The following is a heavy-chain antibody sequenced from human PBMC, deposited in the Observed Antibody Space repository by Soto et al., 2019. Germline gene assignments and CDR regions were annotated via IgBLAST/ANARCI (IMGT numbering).Heavy chain of an antibody. D-gene: IGHD5-12*01. CDR3: AKGRDGYDY. Sequence: SETLSLTCTVSGGSISSYYWSWIRQPPGKGLEWIGYIYYSGSTNYNPSLKSRVTISVDTSKNQFSLKLSSVTAADTAVYYCAKGRDGYDYWGQGTLVTAPQ. J-gene: IGHJ4*02. CDR2: IYYSGST. V-gene: IGHV4-59*01. CDR1: GGSISSYY.